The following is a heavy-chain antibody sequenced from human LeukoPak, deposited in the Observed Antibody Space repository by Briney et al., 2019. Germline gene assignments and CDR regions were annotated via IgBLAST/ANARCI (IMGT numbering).Heavy chain of an antibody. V-gene: IGHV1-18*01. J-gene: IGHJ3*02. CDR3: ASKYYYDSSGRYAFDI. CDR1: GYTFTSYG. CDR2: ISAYNGNT. Sequence: ASVKVSCKASGYTFTSYGISWVRQAPGQGLEWMGWISAYNGNTNYAQKLQGRVTMTTDTSTSTAYMELRSLRSDDTAVYYCASKYYYDSSGRYAFDIWGQGTMVTVSS. D-gene: IGHD3-22*01.